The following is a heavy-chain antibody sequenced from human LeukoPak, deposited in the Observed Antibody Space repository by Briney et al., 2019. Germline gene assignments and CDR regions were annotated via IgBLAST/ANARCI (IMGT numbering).Heavy chain of an antibody. CDR1: GGSFSGYY. CDR3: ARDITEDSSGYYYNDAFDI. CDR2: INRSGST. D-gene: IGHD3-22*01. V-gene: IGHV4-34*01. Sequence: SETLSLTCAVYGGSFSGYYWSWIRQPPGKGLEWIGEINRSGSTNYNPSLKSRVTTSVDTSKNQVSLKLSSVTAADTAVYYCARDITEDSSGYYYNDAFDIWGQGTMVTVSS. J-gene: IGHJ3*02.